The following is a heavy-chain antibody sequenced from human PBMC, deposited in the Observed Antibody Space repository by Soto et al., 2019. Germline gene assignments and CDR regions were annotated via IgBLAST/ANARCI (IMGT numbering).Heavy chain of an antibody. J-gene: IGHJ3*02. CDR1: GFTFSSYV. Sequence: GGSLRLSCAASGFTFSSYVMSWVRQAPGKGLEWVSAISGSGGSTYYADSVKGRFTISRDNSKNTLYLQMNSLRAEDTAVYYCANDLSVAVVASTDNDAFDIWGQGTMVTVSS. CDR3: ANDLSVAVVASTDNDAFDI. D-gene: IGHD2-15*01. V-gene: IGHV3-23*01. CDR2: ISGSGGST.